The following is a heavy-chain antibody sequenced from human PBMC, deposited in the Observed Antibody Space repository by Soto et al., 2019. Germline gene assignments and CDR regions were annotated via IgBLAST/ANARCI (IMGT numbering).Heavy chain of an antibody. D-gene: IGHD2-15*01. Sequence: GASVKVSCKASGYTFTSYAMHWVRQAPGQRLEWMGWINAGNGNTKYSQKFQGRVTITRDTSASTAYMELSSLRSEDTAVYYCARRYAGVVVAADQGTWFDPWGQGTLVTVSS. V-gene: IGHV1-3*01. J-gene: IGHJ5*02. CDR2: INAGNGNT. CDR1: GYTFTSYA. CDR3: ARRYAGVVVAADQGTWFDP.